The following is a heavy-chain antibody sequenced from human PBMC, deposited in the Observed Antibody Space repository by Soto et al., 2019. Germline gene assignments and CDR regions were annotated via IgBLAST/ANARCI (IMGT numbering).Heavy chain of an antibody. V-gene: IGHV1-18*01. J-gene: IGHJ1*01. Sequence: QVQLVQSGAEVKKPGASVKVSCKASGYIFTGHGISWVRRAPGQGLEWMGRISTYNGNTKYAQKLQGRVTMTTDTSASIAYMELRSLRSDDTAVYYCARDNGQWLVSDWGQGTLVTVSS. CDR2: ISTYNGNT. CDR3: ARDNGQWLVSD. D-gene: IGHD6-19*01. CDR1: GYIFTGHG.